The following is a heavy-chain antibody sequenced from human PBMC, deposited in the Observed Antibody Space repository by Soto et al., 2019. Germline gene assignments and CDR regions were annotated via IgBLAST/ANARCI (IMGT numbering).Heavy chain of an antibody. CDR2: IYHSGST. V-gene: IGHV4-4*02. J-gene: IGHJ5*02. D-gene: IGHD5-12*01. CDR1: GGCISSSNW. Sequence: ETLPLTCAVSGGCISSSNWWSWLRQPPVKGLEWIGEIYHSGSTNYNPSLKSRVTISVDKSKNQFSLKLRYVTAADTAVYYCARVGEYSGYERSSDWFDPWGQGTLVTVSS. CDR3: ARVGEYSGYERSSDWFDP.